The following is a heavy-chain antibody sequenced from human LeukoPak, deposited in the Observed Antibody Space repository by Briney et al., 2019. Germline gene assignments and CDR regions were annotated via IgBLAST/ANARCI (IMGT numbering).Heavy chain of an antibody. J-gene: IGHJ5*01. CDR3: ARGGASSKWLDS. Sequence: SETLSLTCTVSGGSISGFHWSWIRQPPGKGRENIGYIYNSGSTNYDPSLKSRVTISVDTSKNQFSLKLTSVTAADTAVYYCARGGASSKWLDSWGQGTLVTVSS. V-gene: IGHV4-59*01. CDR2: IYNSGST. D-gene: IGHD3-16*01. CDR1: GGSISGFH.